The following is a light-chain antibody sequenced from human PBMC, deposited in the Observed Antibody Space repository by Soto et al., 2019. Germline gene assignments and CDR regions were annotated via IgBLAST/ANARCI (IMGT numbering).Light chain of an antibody. CDR3: AAWDDSLNVV. CDR2: SNN. J-gene: IGLJ2*01. V-gene: IGLV1-44*01. CDR1: SSNIGSNT. Sequence: QSVLTQPPSASGTPGQRVTISCSGSSSNIGSNTVNWYRQLPGTAPKLLIFSNNQRPSGVPDRFSGSKSGTSASLAISGLKSEDEADYYCAAWDDSLNVVFGGGTQLTVL.